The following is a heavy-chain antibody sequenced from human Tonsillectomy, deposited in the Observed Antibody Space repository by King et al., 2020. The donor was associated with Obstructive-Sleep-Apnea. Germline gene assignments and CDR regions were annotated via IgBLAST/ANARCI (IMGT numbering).Heavy chain of an antibody. CDR3: AKGRGALYYFDY. Sequence: VQLVESGGGLEQPGGSLRLSCAASGFTFSSYAMSWVRQTPGKGLEWVSGISGSGAGTYYADSVKGRFTISRDNSKNTLYLQMNSLGAEDTAVYYGAKGRGALYYFDYWGQGTLVTVSS. V-gene: IGHV3-23*04. CDR2: ISGSGAGT. D-gene: IGHD3-16*01. J-gene: IGHJ4*02. CDR1: GFTFSSYA.